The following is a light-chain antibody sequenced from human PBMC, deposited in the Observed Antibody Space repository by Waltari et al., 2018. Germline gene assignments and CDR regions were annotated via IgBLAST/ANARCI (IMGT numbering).Light chain of an antibody. CDR1: SSDIGIYNH. CDR2: EVS. CDR3: SSYTTSSSWV. V-gene: IGLV2-14*03. J-gene: IGLJ3*02. Sequence: QSALTQPASVSGSPGQSITISCTGTSSDIGIYNHVSWYQQHPGQAPRLMIYEVSERPSGISIRCAGSKSGDTASLTISGLQAEDEADYYCSSYTTSSSWVFGGGTKLTVL.